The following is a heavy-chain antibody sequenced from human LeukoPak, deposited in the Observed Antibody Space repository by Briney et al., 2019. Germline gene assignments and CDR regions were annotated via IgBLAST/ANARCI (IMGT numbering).Heavy chain of an antibody. CDR2: INHSGST. V-gene: IGHV4-34*01. Sequence: PSETLSLTCAVYGGSFSGYYWSWIRQPPGKGLEWIGEINHSGSTNYNPSLKSRVTISVDTSKNQFSLKLSSVTAADTAVYYCARGGNYDSSDPWGQGTLVTVSS. CDR3: ARGGNYDSSDP. D-gene: IGHD1-7*01. J-gene: IGHJ5*02. CDR1: GGSFSGYY.